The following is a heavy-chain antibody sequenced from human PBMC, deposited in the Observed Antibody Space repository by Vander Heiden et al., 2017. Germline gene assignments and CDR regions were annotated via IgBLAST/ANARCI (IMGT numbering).Heavy chain of an antibody. D-gene: IGHD1-26*01. V-gene: IGHV3-30*04. Sequence: QVQLMESGGGVVQPGRSLRLPCAASGFTFSSYAMHGVRQVPGKGLEWVAVISYDVSNKYHPDAGYGRFTISRDNSKNTLYLQRNSLRAHEPAVYYCARGLGLMGRRAEGMDVWGEGRTVAIS. CDR2: ISYDVSNK. CDR1: GFTFSSYA. CDR3: ARGLGLMGRRAEGMDV. J-gene: IGHJ6*02.